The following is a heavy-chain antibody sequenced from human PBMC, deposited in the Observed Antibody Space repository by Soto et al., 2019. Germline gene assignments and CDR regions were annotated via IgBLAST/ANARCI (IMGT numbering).Heavy chain of an antibody. CDR3: AREPPGDYSNFAEAEYFQH. V-gene: IGHV1-18*01. CDR1: GYTFTSYG. D-gene: IGHD4-4*01. CDR2: ISAYNGNT. J-gene: IGHJ1*01. Sequence: ASVKVSCKASGYTFTSYGISWVRQAPGQGLEWMGWISAYNGNTNYAQKLQGRVTMTTDTSTSTAYMELRSLRSDDTAVYYCAREPPGDYSNFAEAEYFQHWGQGTLVTVSS.